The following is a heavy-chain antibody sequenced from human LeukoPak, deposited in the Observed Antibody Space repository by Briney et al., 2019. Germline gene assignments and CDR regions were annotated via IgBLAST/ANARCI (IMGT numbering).Heavy chain of an antibody. CDR2: IYYSGST. J-gene: IGHJ4*02. CDR1: GGSISSYY. Sequence: SETLSLTCTVSGGSISSYYWSWIRQPPGKGLEWIGYIYYSGSTNYNPSLKSRVTISVDTSENQFSLKLSSVTAADTAVYYCARLVAAAGYFDYWGQGTLVTVSS. V-gene: IGHV4-59*08. D-gene: IGHD6-13*01. CDR3: ARLVAAAGYFDY.